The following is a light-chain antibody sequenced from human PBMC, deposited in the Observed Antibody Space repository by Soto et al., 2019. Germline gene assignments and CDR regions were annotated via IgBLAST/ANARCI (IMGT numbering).Light chain of an antibody. V-gene: IGKV1-39*01. CDR1: QSIGTY. CDR2: SAS. CDR3: QQTYSTDIT. J-gene: IGKJ4*01. Sequence: DIQMTQSPASLSASVGDRVTITCRASQSIGTYLNWYQQISGRAPKVLIYSASTLQGGVPSRFSGSGSGTDFTLTINSLQPEDFATYYCQQTYSTDITFDGGTKVE.